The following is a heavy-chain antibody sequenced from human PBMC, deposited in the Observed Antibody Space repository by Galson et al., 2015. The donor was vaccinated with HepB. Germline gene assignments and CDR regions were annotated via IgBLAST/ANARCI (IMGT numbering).Heavy chain of an antibody. V-gene: IGHV3-48*04. CDR1: GFTFSSYS. Sequence: SLRLSCAASGFTFSSYSMYWVRQAPGKGLEWVSYISSSSSTIYYADSVKGRFTISRDNAKNSLYLQMNSLRAEDTAVYYCARRRGYSGSSYYFDYWGQGTLVTVSS. CDR3: ARRRGYSGSSYYFDY. CDR2: ISSSSSTI. J-gene: IGHJ4*02. D-gene: IGHD3-10*01.